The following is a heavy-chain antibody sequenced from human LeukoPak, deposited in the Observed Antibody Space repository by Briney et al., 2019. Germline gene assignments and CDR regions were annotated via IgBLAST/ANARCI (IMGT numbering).Heavy chain of an antibody. Sequence: GGSLRLSCAASGFTFSSYGMSWVRQAPGKGLEWVSAISGSGGSTYYADSVKGRFTISRDNAKNSLYLQMDSLRAEDTAVYYCAELGITMIGGVWGKGTTVTISS. CDR1: GFTFSSYG. D-gene: IGHD3-10*02. V-gene: IGHV3-23*01. CDR2: ISGSGGST. CDR3: AELGITMIGGV. J-gene: IGHJ6*04.